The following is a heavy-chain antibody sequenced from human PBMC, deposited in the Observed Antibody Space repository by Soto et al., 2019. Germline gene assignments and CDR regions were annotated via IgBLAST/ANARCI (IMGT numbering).Heavy chain of an antibody. Sequence: QVQLQESGPGLVKPSKTLSLTCTVSGGSISSYYWSWIRQPPGKGLEWIGYIYYSGSTNYNPSLKSRVTISVDTSKNQFSLKLSSVTAADTAVYYCARGRPPLTAHLFDFWGQGTQVSVSS. CDR3: ARGRPPLTAHLFDF. V-gene: IGHV4-59*01. CDR2: IYYSGST. D-gene: IGHD3-3*02. J-gene: IGHJ5*01. CDR1: GGSISSYY.